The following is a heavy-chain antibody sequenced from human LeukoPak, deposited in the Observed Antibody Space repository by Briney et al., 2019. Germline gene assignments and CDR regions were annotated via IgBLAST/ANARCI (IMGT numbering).Heavy chain of an antibody. CDR3: ARESGSFSTEGLYYFDY. J-gene: IGHJ4*02. CDR2: INHSGST. V-gene: IGHV4-34*01. D-gene: IGHD1-26*01. CDR1: GGFFSGYY. Sequence: PSETLSLTCAVYGGFFSGYYWSWIRQPPGKGLECIGEINHSGSTNYNPSLKSRVTISVDTSKNQFSLKLTSVTAADTAVYYCARESGSFSTEGLYYFDYWGQGTLVTVSS.